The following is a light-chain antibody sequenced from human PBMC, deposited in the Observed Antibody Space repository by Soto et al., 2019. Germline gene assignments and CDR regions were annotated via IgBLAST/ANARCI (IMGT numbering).Light chain of an antibody. J-gene: IGLJ1*01. CDR1: SSDVGGYYY. CDR2: EVS. V-gene: IGLV2-8*01. CDR3: SSDAGSNNKVV. Sequence: QSALTQPPSASGSPGQSVTISCTGTSSDVGGYYYVSWYQQHPGKAPKLMIYEVSKRPSGVPDRFSGSKSGNTASLTVSGLQAEDEAEYYCSSDAGSNNKVVFGTGTKLTVL.